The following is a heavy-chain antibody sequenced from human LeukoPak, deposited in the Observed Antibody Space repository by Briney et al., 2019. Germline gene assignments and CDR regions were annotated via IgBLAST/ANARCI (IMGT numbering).Heavy chain of an antibody. CDR2: MNPNSGNT. J-gene: IGHJ4*02. V-gene: IGHV1-8*01. Sequence: ASVKVSCKASGYTFTNYDINWVRQATGQGFEWLGWMNPNSGNTGYSQKFQGRVTMTRITSIRTAYMELSGLTSEDTAVYYCARNLPSTGDFDYWGQGTLVSVSS. D-gene: IGHD7-27*01. CDR3: ARNLPSTGDFDY. CDR1: GYTFTNYD.